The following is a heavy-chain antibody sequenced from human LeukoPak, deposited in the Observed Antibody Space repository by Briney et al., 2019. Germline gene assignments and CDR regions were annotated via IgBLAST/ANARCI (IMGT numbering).Heavy chain of an antibody. Sequence: GGSLRLSCAVSGFIFDNYDMQGVREISGEGLEWVAAIGTGGDTYYRDSVKGRFNISRGNAKNSLYLQMNSLRVGDTAVYYCVRDYGPGGFGPWGQGALVTVSS. D-gene: IGHD3-10*01. CDR1: GFIFDNYD. CDR2: IGTGGDT. J-gene: IGHJ5*02. V-gene: IGHV3-13*01. CDR3: VRDYGPGGFGP.